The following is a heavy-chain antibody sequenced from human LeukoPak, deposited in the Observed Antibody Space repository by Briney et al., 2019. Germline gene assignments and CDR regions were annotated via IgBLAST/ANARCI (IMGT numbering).Heavy chain of an antibody. D-gene: IGHD5-18*01. V-gene: IGHV3-30*18. CDR2: ISYDGSNT. CDR1: GFIFSSSG. J-gene: IGHJ6*02. Sequence: GGSLRLSCAASGFIFSSSGFHWVRQAPGKGLEWVAVISYDGSNTYYADSVKGRFTISRDNSKNTLYLQMNSLRAEDTAVYYCAKDPLYTYDDSRVSYGMDVWGQGTTVTVSS. CDR3: AKDPLYTYDDSRVSYGMDV.